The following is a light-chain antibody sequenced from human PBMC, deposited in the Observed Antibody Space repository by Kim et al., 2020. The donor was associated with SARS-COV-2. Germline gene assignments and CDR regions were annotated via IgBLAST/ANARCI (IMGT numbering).Light chain of an antibody. Sequence: SASLGDRVTITCRASQSISSLLAWYQQKPGKAPKLLIYKASSLESGVPSRFSGSGSGTEFTLTISSLQPDDFANYYCQQYNSYSYTFGQGTKLEI. CDR1: QSISSL. CDR3: QQYNSYSYT. CDR2: KAS. V-gene: IGKV1-5*03. J-gene: IGKJ2*01.